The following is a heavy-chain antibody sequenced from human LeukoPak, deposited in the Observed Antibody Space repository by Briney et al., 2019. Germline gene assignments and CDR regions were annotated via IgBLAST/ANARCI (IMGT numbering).Heavy chain of an antibody. D-gene: IGHD6-13*01. J-gene: IGHJ5*02. V-gene: IGHV4-4*07. CDR3: ARTSSSWYNWFDP. CDR1: GGSINSYY. CDR2: IYTSGST. Sequence: SETLSLTCTVSGGSINSYYWSWVRQPAGQGLEWIGRIYTSGSTNYNPSLKSRFTMSVDTSKNQFSLKLSSVTAADTAVYYCARTSSSWYNWFDPWGQGTLVTVSS.